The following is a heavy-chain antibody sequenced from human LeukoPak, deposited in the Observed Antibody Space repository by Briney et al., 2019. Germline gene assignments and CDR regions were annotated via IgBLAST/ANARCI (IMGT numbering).Heavy chain of an antibody. CDR1: GFTFSSYA. J-gene: IGHJ3*02. CDR3: ARDYDFWSGKDAFDI. V-gene: IGHV3-23*01. CDR2: LSSSGYST. D-gene: IGHD3-3*01. Sequence: GGSLRLSCEASGFTFSSYAMTWVRQAPGQGLEWVSSLSSSGYSTYYTDSVKGRFTISRDNSKNSLYLQMNSLRAEDTAVYYCARDYDFWSGKDAFDIWGQGTMVTVSS.